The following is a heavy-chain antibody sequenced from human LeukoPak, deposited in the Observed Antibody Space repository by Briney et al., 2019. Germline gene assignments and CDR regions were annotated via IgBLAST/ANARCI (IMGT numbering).Heavy chain of an antibody. CDR2: TYYRSKWYN. V-gene: IGHV6-1*01. J-gene: IGHJ4*02. CDR3: ARDKGGSGYDHLDS. Sequence: SQTLSLTCAISGDSVSTNSAAWNWIRQSPSRGLEWLGRTYYRSKWYNDYAGSVKSRITIKQNTNKNQVSLQLNSVTPEDTAVYYCARDKGGSGYDHLDSWGQGTLVTVSS. D-gene: IGHD5-12*01. CDR1: GDSVSTNSAA.